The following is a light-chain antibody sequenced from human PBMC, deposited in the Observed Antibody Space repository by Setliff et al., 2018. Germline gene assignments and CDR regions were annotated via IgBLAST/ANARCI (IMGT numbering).Light chain of an antibody. CDR1: GSDVGGYDY. CDR3: ISYLYSQTLYV. V-gene: IGLV2-14*03. J-gene: IGLJ1*01. CDR2: DVI. Sequence: QSALTQPASVSGSPGQTIILSCTGTGSDVGGYDYISWYQLHPGKVPKLMIYDVINRPSGVSDRFSGSKPGNTASLTISGLQAEDEATYYCISYLYSQTLYVFGTGTKVTVL.